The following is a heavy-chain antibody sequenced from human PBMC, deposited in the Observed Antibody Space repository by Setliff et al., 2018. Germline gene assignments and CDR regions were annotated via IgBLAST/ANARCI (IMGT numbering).Heavy chain of an antibody. D-gene: IGHD3-9*01. Sequence: ASVKVSCKASGYTFTGYYIHWVRQAPGQGLEYMGWINPNSGGTNYAPKFQGRVTMTRDTSIGTVYMEVSRLRSDDTAVYFCARDGDILTTYYIYYYYMDVWGKGTTVTVSS. J-gene: IGHJ6*03. V-gene: IGHV1-2*02. CDR2: INPNSGGT. CDR3: ARDGDILTTYYIYYYYMDV. CDR1: GYTFTGYY.